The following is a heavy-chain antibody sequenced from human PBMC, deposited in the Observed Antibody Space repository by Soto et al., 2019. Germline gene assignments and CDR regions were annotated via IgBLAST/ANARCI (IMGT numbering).Heavy chain of an antibody. Sequence: LSLTCTVSGGSISSGGYYWSWIRQHPGKGLEWIGYIYYSGSTYYNPSLKSRVTISVDTSKNQFSLKLSSVTAADTAVYYCARSAGYSSSWYLYHFDYWGQGTLVTVSS. CDR3: ARSAGYSSSWYLYHFDY. V-gene: IGHV4-31*03. D-gene: IGHD6-13*01. CDR2: IYYSGST. J-gene: IGHJ4*02. CDR1: GGSISSGGYY.